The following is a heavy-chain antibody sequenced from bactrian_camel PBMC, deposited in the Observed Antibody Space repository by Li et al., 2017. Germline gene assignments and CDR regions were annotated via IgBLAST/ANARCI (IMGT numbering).Heavy chain of an antibody. D-gene: IGHD6*01. CDR1: GFAFGRFY. CDR3: AAKSAYSGKCSLNSDEYVY. J-gene: IGHJ4*01. V-gene: IGHV3S40*01. CDR2: IDSGGKKT. Sequence: VQLVESGGGLVQPGGSLRLSCVASGFAFGRFYMSWVRQAPGKGLEWVSGIDSGGKKTDYADSVKGRFTISRDNAKNTLYLQMNSLTPEDTAMYYCAAKSAYSGKCSLNSDEYVYWGQGTQVTVS.